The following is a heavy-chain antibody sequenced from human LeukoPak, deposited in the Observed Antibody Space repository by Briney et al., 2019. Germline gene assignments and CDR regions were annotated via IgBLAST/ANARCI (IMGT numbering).Heavy chain of an antibody. V-gene: IGHV3-7*04. CDR3: PRAWERTFDI. Sequence: GGSLRLSCAASGFTFSTSWMSCVCQAPGVGLEWVANIKQDGSERYYVDSVKGRFTISRDNAKNSLSLQMNSLRAEDTAVYYCPRAWERTFDIWGQGTMVTVSS. CDR1: GFTFSTSW. J-gene: IGHJ3*02. CDR2: IKQDGSER. D-gene: IGHD1-26*01.